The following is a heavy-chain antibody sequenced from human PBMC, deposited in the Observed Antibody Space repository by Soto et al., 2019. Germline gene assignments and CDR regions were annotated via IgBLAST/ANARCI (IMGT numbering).Heavy chain of an antibody. CDR1: GFTFRSYG. J-gene: IGHJ6*02. D-gene: IGHD5-12*01. CDR3: AKATSGYDYVLYYGMDV. V-gene: IGHV3-30*18. Sequence: PGGSLRLSCAASGFTFRSYGMHWVRQAPGKGLEWVAVISYDGSNKYYADSVKGRFTISRDNSKNTLYLQMNSLRAEDTAVYYCAKATSGYDYVLYYGMDVWGQGTTVTVSS. CDR2: ISYDGSNK.